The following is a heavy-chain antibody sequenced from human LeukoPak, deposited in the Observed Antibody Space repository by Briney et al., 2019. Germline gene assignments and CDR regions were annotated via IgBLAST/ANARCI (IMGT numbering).Heavy chain of an antibody. D-gene: IGHD3-22*01. V-gene: IGHV1-18*01. CDR3: ARDLGDYYYDSSGYVPFDY. J-gene: IGHJ4*02. CDR2: ISASNGDT. Sequence: ASVKVSCKASGYTFTNYGITWVRQAPGQGLEWMGWISASNGDTHYSEKFQDRITVTTDTSTSTAYMELRSLVSDDTAVYYCARDLGDYYYDSSGYVPFDYWGQGTLVTVSS. CDR1: GYTFTNYG.